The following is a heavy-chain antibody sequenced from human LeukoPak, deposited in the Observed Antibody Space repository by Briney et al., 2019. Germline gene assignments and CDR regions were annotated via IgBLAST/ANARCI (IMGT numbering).Heavy chain of an antibody. J-gene: IGHJ1*01. CDR2: INSDGSST. D-gene: IGHD2-21*02. CDR3: ARGVEVVTATDAEYFQH. CDR1: GFTLSSYW. V-gene: IGHV3-74*01. Sequence: GGSLRLSCAASGFTLSSYWMHWVRQAPGKGLVWVSRINSDGSSTSYADSVKGRFTISRDNAKNTLYLQMNSLRAEDTAVYYCARGVEVVTATDAEYFQHWGQGTLVTVSS.